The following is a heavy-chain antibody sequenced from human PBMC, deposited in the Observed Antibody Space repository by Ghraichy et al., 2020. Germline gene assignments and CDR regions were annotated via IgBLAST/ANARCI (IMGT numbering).Heavy chain of an antibody. D-gene: IGHD1-26*01. CDR1: GFTVSSNY. J-gene: IGHJ4*02. CDR2: IYSGGST. CDR3: ARGEGSSPYTPTFDY. V-gene: IGHV3-53*04. Sequence: GGSLRLSCAASGFTVSSNYMSWVRQAPGKGLEWVSVIYSGGSTYYADSVKGRFTISRHNSKNTLYLQMNSLRAEDTAVYYCARGEGSSPYTPTFDYWGQGTLVTVSS.